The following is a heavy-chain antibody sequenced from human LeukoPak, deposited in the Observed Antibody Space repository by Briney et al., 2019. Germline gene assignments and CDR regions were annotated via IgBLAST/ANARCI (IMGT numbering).Heavy chain of an antibody. V-gene: IGHV3-21*01. CDR3: ARDSAELDY. D-gene: IGHD1-26*01. CDR1: GFTFSIYS. Sequence: GGSLRLSCAASGFTFSIYSMNWVRQAPGKGLEWVSSISSSSSYIHCTDSVKGRFTISRDNAKNSLYLQMSSLTAEDTALYYCARDSAELDYWGQGTLVTVSS. J-gene: IGHJ4*02. CDR2: ISSSSSYI.